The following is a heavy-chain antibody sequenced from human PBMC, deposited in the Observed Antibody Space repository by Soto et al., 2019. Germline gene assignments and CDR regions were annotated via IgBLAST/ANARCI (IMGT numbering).Heavy chain of an antibody. J-gene: IGHJ4*02. V-gene: IGHV3-23*01. D-gene: IGHD3-10*01. CDR2: ISGGGGST. CDR1: GFIFSSYA. Sequence: EVQLLESGGGLVQPGGSLRLSCAASGFIFSSYALNWVRPAPGKGLEWVSSISGGGGSTNYSDSVKGRFTISGDNCKNTLYLELNSLRAEDTALYYCASAFYGSGSYWGFDYWGQGTLVTVSS. CDR3: ASAFYGSGSYWGFDY.